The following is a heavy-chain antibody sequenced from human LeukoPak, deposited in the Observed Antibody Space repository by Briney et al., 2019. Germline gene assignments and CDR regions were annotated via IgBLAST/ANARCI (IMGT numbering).Heavy chain of an antibody. CDR1: GSSFTSYW. V-gene: IGHV5-51*01. Sequence: GAALEISCKGSGSSFTSYWIGWGRQLPGKGLEWMGIIYPGDSDTKYSPSFQGQVTISVDKSISTAYLQWSSLKASDTAMYYCARPSYDQGEYWFAPWGQGTLVTVSS. CDR3: ARPSYDQGEYWFAP. D-gene: IGHD3-16*01. J-gene: IGHJ5*02. CDR2: IYPGDSDT.